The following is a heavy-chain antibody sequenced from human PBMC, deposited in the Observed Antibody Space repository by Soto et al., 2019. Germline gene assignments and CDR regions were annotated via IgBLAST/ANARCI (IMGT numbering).Heavy chain of an antibody. CDR1: GCSISSGDYY. CDR3: ARAETPEYLDL. Sequence: PXETLSLTCTVAGCSISSGDYYWSWIRQPPGKGLEWIGYIYYSGSTYYNPSLKSRVTISVDTSKNQFSLKLSSVTAADTAVYYCARAETPEYLDLWGRGTLVTVSS. CDR2: IYYSGST. V-gene: IGHV4-30-4*01. J-gene: IGHJ2*01. D-gene: IGHD2-15*01.